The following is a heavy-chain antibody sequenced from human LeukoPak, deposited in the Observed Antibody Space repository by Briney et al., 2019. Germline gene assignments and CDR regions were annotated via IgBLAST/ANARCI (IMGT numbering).Heavy chain of an antibody. Sequence: GGSLRLSCAASGFTFSTYNMNWVRHAPGKGLEWISSITSSSSYIYYADSVKGRFTISRDNSKNTLYLQMNSLRAEDTAVYYCARDRDIQESGSYLLVSAFDIWGQGTMVTVSS. CDR2: ITSSSSYI. D-gene: IGHD1-26*01. CDR3: ARDRDIQESGSYLLVSAFDI. J-gene: IGHJ3*02. CDR1: GFTFSTYN. V-gene: IGHV3-21*01.